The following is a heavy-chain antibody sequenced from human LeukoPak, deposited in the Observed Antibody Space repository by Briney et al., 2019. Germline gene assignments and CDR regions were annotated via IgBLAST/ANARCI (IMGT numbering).Heavy chain of an antibody. CDR2: ISSSSSYI. J-gene: IGHJ4*02. D-gene: IGHD3-9*01. CDR3: AREGFYDILTGSPGYFDY. CDR1: GFTFSSYS. Sequence: GRSLRLSCAASGFTFSSYSMNWVRQAPGKGLEWVSSISSSSSYIYYADSVKGRFTISRDNAKNSLYLQMNSLRAEDTAVYYCAREGFYDILTGSPGYFDYWGQGTLVTVSS. V-gene: IGHV3-21*01.